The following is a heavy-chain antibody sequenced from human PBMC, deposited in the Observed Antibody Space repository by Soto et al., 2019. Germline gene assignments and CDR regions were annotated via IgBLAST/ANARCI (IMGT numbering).Heavy chain of an antibody. CDR2: IIPMFGIA. Sequence: SVKVSCKGSGGTFNRYTITWVRQAPGQGLEWMGRIIPMFGIASYAQNFQGRVTITADKSTSTAYMELSSLRSEDTAVYYCARDSGLSDVVPAAISAMDFWGQGTMVTVFS. J-gene: IGHJ6*02. D-gene: IGHD2-2*01. CDR1: GGTFNRYT. V-gene: IGHV1-69*04. CDR3: ARDSGLSDVVPAAISAMDF.